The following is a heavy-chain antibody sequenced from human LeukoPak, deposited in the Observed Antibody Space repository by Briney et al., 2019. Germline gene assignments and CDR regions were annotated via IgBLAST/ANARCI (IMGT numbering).Heavy chain of an antibody. J-gene: IGHJ5*02. D-gene: IGHD5-12*01. CDR1: GYTFTGYC. CDR3: ARDPRGYSGYENWFDP. V-gene: IGHV1-2*02. Sequence: ASVTVSCKASGYTFTGYCIHWVRQAPGQGLEWMGWINPNNGGTIYAQRYQDGVTMTRDTSISTAYMELSSLRSDDTAVYYCARDPRGYSGYENWFDPWGQGTLVTVSS. CDR2: INPNNGGT.